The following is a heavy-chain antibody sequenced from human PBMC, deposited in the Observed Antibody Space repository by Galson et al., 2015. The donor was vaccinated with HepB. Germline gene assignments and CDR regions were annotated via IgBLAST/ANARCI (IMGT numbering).Heavy chain of an antibody. CDR2: INAGDGNT. CDR1: GYTFTHYP. CDR3: AGEAWYTTTWAGMDV. D-gene: IGHD1-14*01. J-gene: IGHJ6*02. Sequence: SVKVSCKASGYTFTHYPIHWVRQAPGQRLEWMAWINAGDGNTRYSEAFQGRVTMSPDTSATTAYIELSSLRSDDTAVYYRAGEAWYTTTWAGMDVWGQGTTVTVSS. V-gene: IGHV1-3*01.